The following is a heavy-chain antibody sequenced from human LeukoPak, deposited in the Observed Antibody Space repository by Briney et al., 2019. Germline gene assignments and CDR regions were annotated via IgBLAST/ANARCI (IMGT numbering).Heavy chain of an antibody. CDR2: IYYSGST. CDR1: GGSISSSSYY. V-gene: IGHV4-39*07. J-gene: IGHJ4*02. Sequence: SETLSLTCTVSGGSISSSSYYWGWIRQPPGKGLEWIGSIYYSGSTYYNPSLKSRVTISVDTSKNQFSLKLSSVTAADTAVYYCARVVDTAIPSDYWGQGTLVTVSS. CDR3: ARVVDTAIPSDY. D-gene: IGHD5-18*01.